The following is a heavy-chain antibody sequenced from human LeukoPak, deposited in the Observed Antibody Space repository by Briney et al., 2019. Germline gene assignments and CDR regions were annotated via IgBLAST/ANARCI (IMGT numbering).Heavy chain of an antibody. CDR2: VFYSGTT. D-gene: IGHD3-10*01. Sequence: SETLSLTCTVSGGSITGYYWSWIRQPPGKGLEWIGYVFYSGTTLYNPSVKSRVTMSVDTSKTQFSLKLTSATAADTAVYYCASLLWFGESNYFDYWGQGTLVTVSS. J-gene: IGHJ4*02. CDR1: GGSITGYY. V-gene: IGHV4-59*12. CDR3: ASLLWFGESNYFDY.